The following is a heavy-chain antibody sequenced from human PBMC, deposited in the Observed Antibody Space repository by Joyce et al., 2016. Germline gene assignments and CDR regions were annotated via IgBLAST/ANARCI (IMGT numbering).Heavy chain of an antibody. CDR1: GGDFSNYT. CDR3: ARGGTSSEHYFFYTLDV. CDR2: LLPFLGAA. J-gene: IGHJ6*02. V-gene: IGHV1-69*16. Sequence: QVLLVQSGAVVKRPGSSLRVSCKSSGGDFSNYTVNWVRQAPGQRLGWMGVLLPFLGAAKYAEDFQGRVTLTADQSTRTAYLELSSLTAADTAVYYCARGGTSSEHYFFYTLDVWGPGTTVIVSS. D-gene: IGHD1-14*01.